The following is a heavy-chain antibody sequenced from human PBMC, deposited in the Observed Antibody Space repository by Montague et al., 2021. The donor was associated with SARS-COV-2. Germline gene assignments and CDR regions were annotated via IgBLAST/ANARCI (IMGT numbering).Heavy chain of an antibody. CDR1: RDSIGSHNYF. CDR2: VDYSGLT. J-gene: IGHJ4*02. CDR3: GRVILSATSNPFDC. D-gene: IGHD2-15*01. Sequence: SETLSLTCTVSRDSIGSHNYFWAWIRQPPGKGLEWIGSVDYSGLTFYNPSLESRVTISVDTSKNQLSLNLRSVTAADTAVYFCGRVILSATSNPFDCWGPGTLVTVSS. V-gene: IGHV4-39*07.